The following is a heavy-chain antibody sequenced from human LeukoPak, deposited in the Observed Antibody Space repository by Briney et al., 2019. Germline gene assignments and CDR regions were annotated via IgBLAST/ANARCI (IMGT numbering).Heavy chain of an antibody. CDR3: ARGGTPGYSSGRIDY. D-gene: IGHD6-19*01. J-gene: IGHJ4*02. CDR1: GFTVSSNY. V-gene: IGHV3-53*04. CDR2: IYSGGST. Sequence: PGGSLRLSCAASGFTVSSNYMSWVRQAPGKGLEWVSVIYSGGSTYYADSVKGRFTISRHNSKNTLYLHMNSLRVEDTAVYFCARGGTPGYSSGRIDYWGQGTLVTVSS.